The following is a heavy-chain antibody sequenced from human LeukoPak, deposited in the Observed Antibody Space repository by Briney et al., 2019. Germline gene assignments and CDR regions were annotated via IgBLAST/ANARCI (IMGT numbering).Heavy chain of an antibody. CDR3: ARVSDSSGYYSLYDNWFDP. Sequence: GRGPRHEIEWIGWISAYNGNTNYAQKLQGRVTMTTDTSTSTAYMELRSLRSDDTAVYYCARVSDSSGYYSLYDNWFDPWGQGTLVTVSS. J-gene: IGHJ5*02. CDR2: ISAYNGNT. V-gene: IGHV1-18*01. D-gene: IGHD3-22*01.